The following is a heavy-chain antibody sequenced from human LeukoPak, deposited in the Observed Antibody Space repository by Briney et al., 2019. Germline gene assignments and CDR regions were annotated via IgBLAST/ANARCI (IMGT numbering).Heavy chain of an antibody. CDR3: ARTFGTYQYYFDY. CDR1: GGSISSGGYS. J-gene: IGHJ4*02. CDR2: IYHSGST. D-gene: IGHD1-26*01. V-gene: IGHV4-30-2*01. Sequence: SETLSLTCAVSGGSISSGGYSWSWIRQPPGKGLEWIGYIYHSGSTYYNPSLKSRVTISVDRSKNQFSLKLSSVSADTAVYYCARTFGTYQYYFDYWGQGSLVAVSS.